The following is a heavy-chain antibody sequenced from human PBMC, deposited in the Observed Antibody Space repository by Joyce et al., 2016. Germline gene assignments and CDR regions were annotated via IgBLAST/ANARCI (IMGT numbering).Heavy chain of an antibody. V-gene: IGHV3-11*01. Sequence: QVQLVESGGGLVKPGGSLSISCAASGFTFSYYYMSWIRQAPGKWLEWVSYISSTGSTIYYADTVKGRFTMSRNNAKNSLYLQMNSLRAEDTAVYYCARGPGYCSTTTCSPGDGMDVWGQGTTVTVSS. CDR2: ISSTGSTI. CDR1: GFTFSYYY. D-gene: IGHD2-2*01. J-gene: IGHJ6*02. CDR3: ARGPGYCSTTTCSPGDGMDV.